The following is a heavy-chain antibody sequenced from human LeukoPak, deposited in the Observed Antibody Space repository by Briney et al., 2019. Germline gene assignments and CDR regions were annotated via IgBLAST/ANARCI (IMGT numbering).Heavy chain of an antibody. CDR2: ISGSGYST. CDR3: VKVPGRGPRGPFDF. J-gene: IGHJ4*02. D-gene: IGHD1-26*01. Sequence: PGGSLRLSCAASGFTFHNYAMAWVRQAPGKGLEWVSGISGSGYSTYYADSVKGPFTISRDVSKNTLYMQMNSLRVEDTAVYYCVKVPGRGPRGPFDFWGQGTLVTVSS. V-gene: IGHV3-23*01. CDR1: GFTFHNYA.